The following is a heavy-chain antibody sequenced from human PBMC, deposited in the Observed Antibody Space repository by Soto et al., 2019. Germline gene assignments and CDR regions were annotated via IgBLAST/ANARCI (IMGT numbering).Heavy chain of an antibody. V-gene: IGHV1-69*01. CDR2: IIPIFGTA. D-gene: IGHD6-19*01. CDR3: ARVKTGSSSGWYRDWFAP. J-gene: IGHJ5*02. CDR1: GGTFSSYA. Sequence: QVQLVQSGAEVKKPGSSVKVSCKASGGTFSSYAISWVRQAPGQGLEWMGGIIPIFGTANYAQKFQGRVTITADESTRTAYMELSSLRSEETAVYYWARVKTGSSSGWYRDWFAPWGQGTLVTVSS.